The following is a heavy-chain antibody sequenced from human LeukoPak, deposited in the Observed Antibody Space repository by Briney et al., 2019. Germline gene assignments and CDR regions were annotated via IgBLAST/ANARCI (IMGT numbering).Heavy chain of an antibody. D-gene: IGHD3-10*01. CDR1: GFTFSSYG. J-gene: IGHJ4*02. CDR2: IWYDGSNK. Sequence: PGGSLRLSCAASGFTFSSYGMHWVRQAPGKGLEWVAVIWYDGSNKYYADSVKGRFTISRDNSKNTLYLQMNSLRDEDTAVYYCARDPGKDYYGSGTYLKRFDYWGQGTLVTVSS. CDR3: ARDPGKDYYGSGTYLKRFDY. V-gene: IGHV3-33*01.